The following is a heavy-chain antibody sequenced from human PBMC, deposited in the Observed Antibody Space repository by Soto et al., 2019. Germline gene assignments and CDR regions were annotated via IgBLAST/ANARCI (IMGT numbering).Heavy chain of an antibody. V-gene: IGHV6-1*01. J-gene: IGHJ4*02. Sequence: SPTLSLPCALSGDSVSSNRAAWNWIRQSPSRGLEWLGRTYYRSKWHNDYALSVQSRLTINPDTSKNQFSLQLNSVTPEDTAVYYCARGDDANYGSSGYCDYWGQGTRGTGS. CDR3: ARGDDANYGSSGYCDY. D-gene: IGHD3-22*01. CDR2: TYYRSKWHN. CDR1: GDSVSSNRAA.